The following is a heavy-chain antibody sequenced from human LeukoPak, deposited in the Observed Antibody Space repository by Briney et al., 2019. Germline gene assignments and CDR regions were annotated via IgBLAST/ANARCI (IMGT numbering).Heavy chain of an antibody. D-gene: IGHD3-10*01. CDR3: ARDRAYYGSGTTWFDY. CDR2: IYYSGNT. J-gene: IGHJ4*02. CDR1: GSSISSYY. V-gene: IGHV4-59*01. Sequence: SETLSLTCTVSGSSISSYYWSWIRQPPGKGLEWIGYIYYSGNTNYNPSLESRVTISVDTSKIQFSLKLSSVTAADTAVYYCARDRAYYGSGTTWFDYWGQGTLVTVSS.